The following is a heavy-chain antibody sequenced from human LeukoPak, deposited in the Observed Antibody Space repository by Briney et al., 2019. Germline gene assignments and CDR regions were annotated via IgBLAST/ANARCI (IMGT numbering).Heavy chain of an antibody. V-gene: IGHV4-31*03. CDR2: IYYSGST. J-gene: IGHJ4*02. D-gene: IGHD3-22*01. CDR1: GGSISSGGYY. CDR3: ARTQYYDSSGSSYYFDY. Sequence: SETLSLTCTVSGGSISSGGYYWSWIRQHPGKGLEWIGYIYYSGSTYYNPSLKSRVTISVDTSRNQFPLKLSSVTAADTAVYYCARTQYYDSSGSSYYFDYWGQGTLVTVSS.